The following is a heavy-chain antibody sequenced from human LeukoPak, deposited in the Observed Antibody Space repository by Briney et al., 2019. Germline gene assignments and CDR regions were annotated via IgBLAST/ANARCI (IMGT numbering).Heavy chain of an antibody. Sequence: GGSLRLSCAASGFTFSSYSMNWVRQAPGKGLEWVSAISGSGGSTYYADSVKGRFTISRDNSKNTLYLQMNSLRAEDTAVYYCAKVARTVLRFLEWLSTYPYFDYWGQGTLVTVSS. V-gene: IGHV3-23*01. CDR2: ISGSGGST. CDR3: AKVARTVLRFLEWLSTYPYFDY. J-gene: IGHJ4*02. CDR1: GFTFSSYS. D-gene: IGHD3-3*01.